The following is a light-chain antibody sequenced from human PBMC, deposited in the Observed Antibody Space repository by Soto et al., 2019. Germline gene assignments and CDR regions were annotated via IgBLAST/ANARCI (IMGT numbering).Light chain of an antibody. CDR2: DAS. J-gene: IGKJ4*01. CDR1: QDISSA. CDR3: QQFNDFPLT. V-gene: IGKV1D-13*01. Sequence: IPLTQSPSSLSASVGDIVTITCWAGQDISSALAWYQQKPGKAPKLLLYDASSLDAGVPSRFSGSGSGTDFTLSITSLRPEDFATYYCQQFNDFPLTFGGGTKVQIK.